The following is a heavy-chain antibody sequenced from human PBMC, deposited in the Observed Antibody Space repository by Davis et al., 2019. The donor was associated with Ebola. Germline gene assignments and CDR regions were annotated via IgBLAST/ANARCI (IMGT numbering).Heavy chain of an antibody. CDR3: ARAQFPTTSDH. J-gene: IGHJ4*02. CDR2: INPHNGNT. CDR1: GYTFTNFG. V-gene: IGHV1-18*04. Sequence: ASVKVSCKASGYTFTNFGITWVRQAPGLGLEWMGWINPHNGNTNYAQNVQGRVTMTTDTSTSTAYMEVGSLRSDDTAVYYCARAQFPTTSDHWGQGTLVTVSS. D-gene: IGHD1-1*01.